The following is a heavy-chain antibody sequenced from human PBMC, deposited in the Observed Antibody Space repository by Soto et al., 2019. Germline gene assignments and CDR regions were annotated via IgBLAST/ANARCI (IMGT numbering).Heavy chain of an antibody. J-gene: IGHJ4*02. CDR2: IYYSGST. CDR3: AKRYCGGGSCHSGFDY. CDR1: GGSISTYY. V-gene: IGHV4-59*08. Sequence: SETLSLTCTVSGGSISTYYWSWIRQTPGKGLEWIGYIYYSGSTNYNPALKSRVTMSVDTSKNQFSLNLNSVTAEDTAVYYRAKRYCGGGSCHSGFDYWGQGIVVTVDS. D-gene: IGHD2-15*01.